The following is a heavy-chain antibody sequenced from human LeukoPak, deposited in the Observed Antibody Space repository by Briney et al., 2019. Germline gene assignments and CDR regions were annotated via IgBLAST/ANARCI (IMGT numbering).Heavy chain of an antibody. J-gene: IGHJ4*02. CDR1: GFTFSSYA. D-gene: IGHD4-17*01. CDR3: ARAVHSFDYGDYYFDY. Sequence: GGSLRLSCAASGFTFSSYAMSWVRRAPGKGLEWVSGISGSGDTTYYADSVKGRFTISRDNSKNTLYLQMNSLRAEDTAVYYCARAVHSFDYGDYYFDYWGQGTLVTVSS. CDR2: ISGSGDTT. V-gene: IGHV3-23*01.